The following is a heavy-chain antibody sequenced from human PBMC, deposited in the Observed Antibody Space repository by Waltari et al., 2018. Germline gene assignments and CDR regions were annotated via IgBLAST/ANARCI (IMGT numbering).Heavy chain of an antibody. V-gene: IGHV3-74*01. CDR1: GFTCSTFW. Sequence: EVQLVESGGGLVPPGGSLRLSCDASGFTCSTFWMHWVRHLPGKGLVWVSHIKPDGTSTDYGDSVEGRFTISRDNAKNTLYLQMNSLRAEDTAIYYCVRDLYGRDDVWGQGTMVTVSS. CDR3: VRDLYGRDDV. J-gene: IGHJ3*01. D-gene: IGHD3-10*01. CDR2: IKPDGTST.